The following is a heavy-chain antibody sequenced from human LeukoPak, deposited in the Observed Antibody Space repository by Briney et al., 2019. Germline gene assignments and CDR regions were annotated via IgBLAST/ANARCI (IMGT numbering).Heavy chain of an antibody. CDR3: ARRRGSDSLDY. J-gene: IGHJ4*02. CDR1: GFTFSNFW. Sequence: PGGSLRLSCAASGFTFSNFWMSWVRQAPGSGLEWVANIEKDGSAEYYVDSVKGRFTISRDSAKNSLYLQMNSLRAEDTAVYYCARRRGSDSLDYWGQGTLVTVSS. CDR2: IEKDGSAE. D-gene: IGHD1-26*01. V-gene: IGHV3-7*01.